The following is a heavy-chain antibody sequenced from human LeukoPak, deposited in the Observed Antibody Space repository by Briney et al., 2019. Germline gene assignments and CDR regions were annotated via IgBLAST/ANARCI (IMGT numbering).Heavy chain of an antibody. D-gene: IGHD6-19*01. CDR2: ISYSGST. Sequence: PSETLCLTCTVSGGSISSDYWSGIRQPPGKGLEWIEYISYSGSTTYNFSFKSRVTISADTSKNQFSLKLTSVTAADTAVYFCARFIAVSGHDAFDIWGQGTMVTASS. J-gene: IGHJ3*02. CDR3: ARFIAVSGHDAFDI. V-gene: IGHV4-59*01. CDR1: GGSISSDY.